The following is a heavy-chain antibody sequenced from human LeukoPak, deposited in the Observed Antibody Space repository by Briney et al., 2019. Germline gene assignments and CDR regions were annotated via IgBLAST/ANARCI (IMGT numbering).Heavy chain of an antibody. CDR3: AKFRAYYYYYMDV. Sequence: GGSLRLSCAASGITFSSYSMSWVRQAPGKGLEWVSAISGSGGGTYYADSVKGRFTISRDNSKNTLYLQMNSLRAEDTAVYYCAKFRAYYYYYMDVWGKGTTVTVSS. V-gene: IGHV3-23*01. J-gene: IGHJ6*03. CDR1: GITFSSYS. D-gene: IGHD3-10*01. CDR2: ISGSGGGT.